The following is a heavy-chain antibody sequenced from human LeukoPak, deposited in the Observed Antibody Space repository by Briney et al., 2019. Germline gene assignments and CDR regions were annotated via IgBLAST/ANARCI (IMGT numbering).Heavy chain of an antibody. V-gene: IGHV1-69*13. Sequence: SVKVSCKASGGTFSSYAISWVRQAPGQGLEWMGGIIPIFGTANYAQKFQGRVSITADESTSTAYMELSSLRSEDTAVYYCARTTRIAAAGYVYWGQGTLVTVSS. CDR1: GGTFSSYA. CDR3: ARTTRIAAAGYVY. CDR2: IIPIFGTA. D-gene: IGHD6-13*01. J-gene: IGHJ4*02.